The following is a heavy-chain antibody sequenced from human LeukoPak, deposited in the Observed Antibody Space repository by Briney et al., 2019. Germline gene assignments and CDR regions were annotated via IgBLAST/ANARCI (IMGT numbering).Heavy chain of an antibody. D-gene: IGHD5-12*01. V-gene: IGHV3-74*01. CDR3: ARDVVGYEQYFDN. CDR1: GFTFSSYW. CDR2: INSDGSST. J-gene: IGHJ4*02. Sequence: GGSLRLSCAASGFTFSSYWMHWVRQAPGKGLVWVSRINSDGSSTSYADSVQGRFTISRDNAKNTLYLQMNSLRAEDTAVYYCARDVVGYEQYFDNWGQGTLVTVSS.